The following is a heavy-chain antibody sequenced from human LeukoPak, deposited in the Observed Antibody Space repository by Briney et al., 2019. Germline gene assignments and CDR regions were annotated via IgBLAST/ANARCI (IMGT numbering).Heavy chain of an antibody. V-gene: IGHV5-51*01. CDR3: ARTSCSGGSCYGSFDI. CDR2: IYPGDSDT. CDR1: GYSFTSYW. Sequence: GESLKISCKGSGYSFTSYWIGWVRQMPGKGLEWMGIIYPGDSDTRYSPSFQGQVTISADKSISTAYLQWSSLKASDTAMHYCARTSCSGGSCYGSFDIWGQGTMVTVSS. J-gene: IGHJ3*02. D-gene: IGHD2-15*01.